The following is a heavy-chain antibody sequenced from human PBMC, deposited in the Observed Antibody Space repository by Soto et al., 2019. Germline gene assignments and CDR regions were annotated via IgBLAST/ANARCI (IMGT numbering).Heavy chain of an antibody. J-gene: IGHJ4*02. CDR1: GFPVSSNY. V-gene: IGHV3-66*01. D-gene: IGHD5-18*01. Sequence: GGSLRLSCAASGFPVSSNYMSWVRQAPGKGLEWVSVIYSGGSTYYADSVKGRFTISRDNSKNTLYLQMNSLRAEDTAVYYCARSPYSYGPSDYWGQGTLVTVSS. CDR2: IYSGGST. CDR3: ARSPYSYGPSDY.